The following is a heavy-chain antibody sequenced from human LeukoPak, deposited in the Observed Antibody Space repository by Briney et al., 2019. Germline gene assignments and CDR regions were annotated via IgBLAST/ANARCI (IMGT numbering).Heavy chain of an antibody. V-gene: IGHV3-23*01. D-gene: IGHD2-2*01. CDR2: VSGSGGST. Sequence: GGSLRLSCSASGFTFSNYAMSWVRQAPGKGLEWVSAVSGSGGSTYYADSVKGRFTISRDNSNNTLYLQMNSLRAEDTAVYYCAKVPKGGYFDYWGQGTLVTVSS. J-gene: IGHJ4*02. CDR1: GFTFSNYA. CDR3: AKVPKGGYFDY.